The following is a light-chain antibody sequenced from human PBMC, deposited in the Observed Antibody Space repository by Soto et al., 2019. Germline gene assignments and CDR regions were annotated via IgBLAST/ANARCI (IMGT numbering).Light chain of an antibody. CDR1: LGIDTF. CDR2: DAS. Sequence: VLTRSPAILSLSPGERPTLSCRASLGIDTFLAWYQLKPGQAPRLLIYDASIRATGIPARFTGSGSGTDFTLTITSLAPEDFALYYCQQRSTTFGQGTRLEI. CDR3: QQRSTT. J-gene: IGKJ5*01. V-gene: IGKV3D-11*01.